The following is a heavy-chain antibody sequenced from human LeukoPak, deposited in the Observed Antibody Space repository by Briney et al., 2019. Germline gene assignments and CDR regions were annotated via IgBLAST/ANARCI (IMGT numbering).Heavy chain of an antibody. J-gene: IGHJ5*02. CDR1: GFTFSSYS. V-gene: IGHV3-21*01. CDR3: ARDGRHRYYYDRSGFYGSWFDP. CDR2: ISSSSSYI. Sequence: PGGSLRLSCAASGFTFSSYSMNWVRQAPGKGLEWVSSISSSSSYIYYADSVKGRFTISRDNAKNSLYLQMNSLRAEDTAVYYCARDGRHRYYYDRSGFYGSWFDPWGQGTLVTVSS. D-gene: IGHD3-22*01.